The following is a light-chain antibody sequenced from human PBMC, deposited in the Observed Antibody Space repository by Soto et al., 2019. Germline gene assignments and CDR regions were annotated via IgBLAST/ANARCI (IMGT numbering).Light chain of an antibody. CDR1: QSVSRN. Sequence: EIVMTQSPATLSVSPGERATLSCRASQSVSRNLAWYQQKPGQAPRLLISGASTRATGIPARFSGSGSGTEFTLTISSLQSKDFAVYYCQQYNNSPYTFGQGTKLEIK. CDR3: QQYNNSPYT. CDR2: GAS. V-gene: IGKV3-15*01. J-gene: IGKJ2*01.